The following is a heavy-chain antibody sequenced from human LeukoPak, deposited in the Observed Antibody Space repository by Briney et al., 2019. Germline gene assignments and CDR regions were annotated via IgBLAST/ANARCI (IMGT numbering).Heavy chain of an antibody. J-gene: IGHJ6*02. CDR2: ISSNGGST. D-gene: IGHD3-16*01. Sequence: PGGSLRLSCSASGFTFSSYVMHWVRQAPGKGLEYVSTISSNGGSTYYADALKGRFTISRDNSKNTLYLHMSSLRTDDTAEYYCVNWGGNYGMDVWGQGTTVTVSS. CDR1: GFTFSSYV. CDR3: VNWGGNYGMDV. V-gene: IGHV3-64D*06.